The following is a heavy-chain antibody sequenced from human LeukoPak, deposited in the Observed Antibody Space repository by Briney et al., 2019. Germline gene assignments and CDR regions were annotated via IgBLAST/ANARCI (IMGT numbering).Heavy chain of an antibody. V-gene: IGHV3-30*02. CDR2: IRYDGSNK. D-gene: IGHD3-9*01. CDR3: ATNYDYDILTGYYRDDSY. Sequence: PGGSLRLSCAASGFTFSSYGMHWVRQAPGKGLEWVAFIRYDGSNKYYADSVKGRFTISRDNSKNTLYLQMNSLRAEDTAVYYCATNYDYDILTGYYRDDSYWGQGTLVTVSS. CDR1: GFTFSSYG. J-gene: IGHJ4*02.